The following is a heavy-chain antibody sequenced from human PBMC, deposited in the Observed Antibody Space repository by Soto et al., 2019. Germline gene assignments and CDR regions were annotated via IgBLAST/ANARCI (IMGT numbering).Heavy chain of an antibody. D-gene: IGHD2-8*02. V-gene: IGHV3-23*01. CDR1: GFTFSNYA. CDR2: SGGGGGTT. J-gene: IGHJ6*02. CDR3: ARDWTGNTCPCLDV. Sequence: EVQLWESGGGLVQPGGSLRLSCAASGFTFSNYALTWVRQSPGKGLEWVSTSGGGGGTTYYADSVKGRFTISRDNSKNALSLQMSSLRGEDTAIYYCARDWTGNTCPCLDVWGQGTTVSVSS.